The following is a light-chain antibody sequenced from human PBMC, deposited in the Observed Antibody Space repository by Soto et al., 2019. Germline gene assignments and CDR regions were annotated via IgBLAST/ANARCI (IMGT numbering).Light chain of an antibody. CDR2: LNSDGSH. J-gene: IGLJ3*02. Sequence: QPVLTQSPSASASLGASVKLTCTLSSGHSSYAIAWHQQQPEKGTRYLMKLNSDGSHSKGDRIPDRFSGSSSGAERYLTISSLQSEDEADYYCQTWGTGIHVFGGGTKLTVL. CDR1: SGHSSYA. CDR3: QTWGTGIHV. V-gene: IGLV4-69*01.